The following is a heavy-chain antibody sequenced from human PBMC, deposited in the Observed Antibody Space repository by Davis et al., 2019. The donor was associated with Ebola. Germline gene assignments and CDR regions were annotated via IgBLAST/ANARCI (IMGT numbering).Heavy chain of an antibody. CDR2: IYHSGST. V-gene: IGHV4-30-2*01. J-gene: IGHJ6*02. CDR3: ARGGSGGYGMDV. CDR1: GGSISSGGYS. Sequence: LRLSCAVSGGSISSGGYSWSWIRQPPGKGLEWIGYIYHSGSTNYNPSLKGRVTISVDTSKNQFSLKLSSVTAADTAVYYCARGGSGGYGMDVWGQGTTVTVSS. D-gene: IGHD3-10*01.